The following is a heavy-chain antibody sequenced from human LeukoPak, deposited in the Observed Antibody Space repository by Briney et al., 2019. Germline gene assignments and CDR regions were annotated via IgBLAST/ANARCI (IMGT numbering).Heavy chain of an antibody. CDR2: IYYSGST. V-gene: IGHV4-59*01. J-gene: IGHJ4*02. CDR1: GGSISSYY. Sequence: SETLSLTCTVSGGSISSYYWSWIRQPPGKELEWIGYIYYSGSTNYNPSLESRVTISVDTSKNQFSLKLSSVTAADTAVYYCARVLPGYYGSGSYHDYWGQGNLVTVSS. CDR3: ARVLPGYYGSGSYHDY. D-gene: IGHD3-10*01.